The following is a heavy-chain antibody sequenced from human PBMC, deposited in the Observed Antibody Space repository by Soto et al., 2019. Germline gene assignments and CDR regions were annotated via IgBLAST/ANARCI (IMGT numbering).Heavy chain of an antibody. J-gene: IGHJ6*02. CDR2: VYSTGGV. CDR1: GDSIGRFY. CDR3: ATWSHYYYYYGMDV. D-gene: IGHD2-15*01. Sequence: SETLSLTCNVSGDSIGRFYWSWIRQSAGKGLEWIGRVYSTGGVTYNPALKGRVTISLDRSNNHISLEMSSVTAADTAVYYCATWSHYYYYYGMDVWGQGTTVTVSS. V-gene: IGHV4-4*07.